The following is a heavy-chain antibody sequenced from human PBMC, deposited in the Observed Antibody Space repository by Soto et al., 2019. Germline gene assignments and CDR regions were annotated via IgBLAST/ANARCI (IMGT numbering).Heavy chain of an antibody. CDR1: GFTFSMSG. Sequence: QVQLVESGGGVVQPGRSLRLSCAASGFTFSMSGMHWVRQAPGEGLEWVGVIYYDGSEQYYGDSVKGRFTISRDNSKNTLYLQMNSLREEDTGVYYCAKEESSGWYRTADYWGQGTLVTVSS. CDR3: AKEESSGWYRTADY. J-gene: IGHJ4*02. V-gene: IGHV3-30*18. D-gene: IGHD6-19*01. CDR2: IYYDGSEQ.